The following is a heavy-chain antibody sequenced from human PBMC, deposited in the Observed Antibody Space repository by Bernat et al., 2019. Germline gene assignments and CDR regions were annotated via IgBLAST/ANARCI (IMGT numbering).Heavy chain of an antibody. V-gene: IGHV1-3*01. CDR2: INAGNGNT. CDR1: GYTRYTFSRYA. Sequence: QVQLVQSGAEVKKPGASVKVSCKASGYTRYTFSRYAMHWVRQASGHRLEWMGWINAGNGNTKYSQKFQGRVTITRETSASTAYMELSSLRSEDTAVYYCATQEASADRSYYFDYWGQGTLVSVSS. D-gene: IGHD6-13*01. CDR3: ATQEASADRSYYFDY. J-gene: IGHJ4*02.